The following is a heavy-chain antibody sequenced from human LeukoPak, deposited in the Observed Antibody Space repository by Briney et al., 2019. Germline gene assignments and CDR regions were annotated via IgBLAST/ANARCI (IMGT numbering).Heavy chain of an antibody. J-gene: IGHJ3*02. Sequence: SETLSLTCAVYGGSFSGYYWSWIRQPPGKGLEWIREINHSGSTNYNPSLKSRVTISVDTSKNQFTLKLSSVTAADTAVYYCALNLGAFDIWGQGTMVTVSS. CDR3: ALNLGAFDI. D-gene: IGHD1-1*01. V-gene: IGHV4-34*01. CDR1: GGSFSGYY. CDR2: INHSGST.